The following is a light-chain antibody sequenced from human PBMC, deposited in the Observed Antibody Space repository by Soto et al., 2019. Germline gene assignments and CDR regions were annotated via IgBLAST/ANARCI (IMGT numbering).Light chain of an antibody. Sequence: DIQMTQSPSSVSASVGDRVSITCRASQGVTNWVAWYQQKPGNAPKLLIYVGSSLESGVPSRFSGSGFGTDFTLTISSLQPEDFASYYCQQTGFFPWTFGQGTKVEIK. V-gene: IGKV1-12*01. CDR1: QGVTNW. CDR2: VGS. J-gene: IGKJ1*01. CDR3: QQTGFFPWT.